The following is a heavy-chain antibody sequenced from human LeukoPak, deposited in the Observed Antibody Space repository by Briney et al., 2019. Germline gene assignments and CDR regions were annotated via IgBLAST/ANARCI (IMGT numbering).Heavy chain of an antibody. J-gene: IGHJ5*02. V-gene: IGHV4-31*03. D-gene: IGHD3-10*01. CDR1: GGSISSGGYY. CDR2: IYYSGST. Sequence: SQTLSLTCIVSGGSISSGGYYWSWIRQHPGKGLEWIGYIYYSGSTYYNPSLKSRVIISLDTSNNQFSLKLSSVTAADTAVYYCARDQIGVTMVRGVKNWFDPWGQGTLVTVSS. CDR3: ARDQIGVTMVRGVKNWFDP.